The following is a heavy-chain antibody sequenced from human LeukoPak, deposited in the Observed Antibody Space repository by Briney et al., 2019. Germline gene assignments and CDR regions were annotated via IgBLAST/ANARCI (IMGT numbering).Heavy chain of an antibody. Sequence: GGSLRLSCAASGFTFSSYGMHWVRQAPGKGLERVAVIWYDGSNKYYADSVKGRCTISRDNSKNTLYLQMNSLRAEDTAVYYCASGYSGSYWDYFDYWGQGTLVTVSS. CDR1: GFTFSSYG. CDR2: IWYDGSNK. V-gene: IGHV3-33*01. CDR3: ASGYSGSYWDYFDY. J-gene: IGHJ4*02. D-gene: IGHD1-26*01.